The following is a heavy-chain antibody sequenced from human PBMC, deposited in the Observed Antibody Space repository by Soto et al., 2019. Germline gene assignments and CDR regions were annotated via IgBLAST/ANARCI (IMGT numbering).Heavy chain of an antibody. J-gene: IGHJ6*02. CDR1: GFTFNYYA. Sequence: GSLTLSCAASGFTFNYYAMTCVRQAPGKGLEWVSDISGSGDSAYYADSVKGRFTISRDNSKNILYMEMNSLRAEDTAVYYCAKSHSSAAVYYYYYGMDVWGQGTTVTVSS. D-gene: IGHD6-19*01. CDR2: ISGSGDSA. CDR3: AKSHSSAAVYYYYYGMDV. V-gene: IGHV3-23*01.